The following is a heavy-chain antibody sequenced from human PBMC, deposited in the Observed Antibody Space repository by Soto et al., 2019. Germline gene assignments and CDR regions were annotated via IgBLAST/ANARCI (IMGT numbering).Heavy chain of an antibody. CDR3: ARAGSGWYANWFDP. V-gene: IGHV3-7*01. D-gene: IGHD6-19*01. CDR2: IKQDGSEK. J-gene: IGHJ5*02. Sequence: EVQLVESGGGLVQPGGSLRLSCAASGFTFSSYWMSWVRHAPGKGLEWVANIKQDGSEKYYVDSVKGRFTISRDNAKNSLYLQMNSLRAEDTAVYYCARAGSGWYANWFDPWGQGTLVTVSS. CDR1: GFTFSSYW.